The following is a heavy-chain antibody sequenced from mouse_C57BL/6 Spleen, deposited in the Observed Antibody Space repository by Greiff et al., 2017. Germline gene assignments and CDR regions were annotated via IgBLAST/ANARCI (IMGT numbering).Heavy chain of an antibody. CDR2: ISSGGSYT. V-gene: IGHV5-6*01. Sequence: EVKLLESGGDLVKPGGSLKLSCAASGFTFSSYGMSWVRQTPDKRLEWVATISSGGSYTYYPDSVKGRFTISRDNAKNTLYLEMSSLKSEDTAMYYCARHGGNYGYFDVWGTGTTVTVSS. D-gene: IGHD2-1*01. CDR3: ARHGGNYGYFDV. CDR1: GFTFSSYG. J-gene: IGHJ1*03.